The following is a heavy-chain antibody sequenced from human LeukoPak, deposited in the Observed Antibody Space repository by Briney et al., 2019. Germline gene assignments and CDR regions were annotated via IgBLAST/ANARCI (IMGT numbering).Heavy chain of an antibody. CDR1: GFPLSSYS. CDR3: ARSGSGWFDR. J-gene: IGHJ5*02. Sequence: GGTLRLSCAASGFPLSSYSMNWVRQAPGKGLVWVSRIYSDGSTTSYADSVKGRFTISRDNAKNTVYLQMNSLRVEDTAIYYCARSGSGWFDRWGQGTLVTVSS. D-gene: IGHD6-19*01. V-gene: IGHV3-74*01. CDR2: IYSDGSTT.